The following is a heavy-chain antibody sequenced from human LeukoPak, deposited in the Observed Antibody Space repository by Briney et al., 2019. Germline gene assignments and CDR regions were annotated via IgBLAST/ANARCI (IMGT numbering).Heavy chain of an antibody. Sequence: ASVKVSCKASGYTFTSYGISWMRQAPGQGLEWMGWISAYNGNTNYAQKLQGRVTMTTDTSTSTAYMELRSLRSEDTAVYYCASCQYQPCGGNYWGQGTLVTVSS. V-gene: IGHV1-18*01. D-gene: IGHD2-21*01. CDR2: ISAYNGNT. J-gene: IGHJ4*02. CDR1: GYTFTSYG. CDR3: ASCQYQPCGGNY.